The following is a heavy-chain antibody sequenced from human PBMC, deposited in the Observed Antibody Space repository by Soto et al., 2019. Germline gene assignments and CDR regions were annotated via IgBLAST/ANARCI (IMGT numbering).Heavy chain of an antibody. CDR1: GYTLTELS. J-gene: IGHJ4*02. Sequence: ASVKVSCKVSGYTLTELSMHWVRQAPGKGLEWMGGFDPEDGETIYAQKFQGRVTMTEDTSTDTAYMELSSLRSEDTAVYYCATPPLYGSGTSYPKLYYFDYWGQGTLVTVSS. CDR3: ATPPLYGSGTSYPKLYYFDY. CDR2: FDPEDGET. D-gene: IGHD3-10*01. V-gene: IGHV1-24*01.